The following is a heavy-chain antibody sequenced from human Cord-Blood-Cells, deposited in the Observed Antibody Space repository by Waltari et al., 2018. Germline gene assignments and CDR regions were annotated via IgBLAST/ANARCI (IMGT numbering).Heavy chain of an antibody. CDR2: INHSGST. D-gene: IGHD6-19*01. V-gene: IGHV4-34*01. CDR3: ASLEGGWYFY. CDR1: GGSFSGYY. J-gene: IGHJ4*02. Sequence: QVQLQQWGAGLLKPSETQSLTCAVYGGSFSGYYWSWIRQPPGKGLEWIGEINHSGSTNYNPSLKSRVTISVDTSKNQFSLKLSSVTAADTAVYYCASLEGGWYFYWGQGTLVTVSS.